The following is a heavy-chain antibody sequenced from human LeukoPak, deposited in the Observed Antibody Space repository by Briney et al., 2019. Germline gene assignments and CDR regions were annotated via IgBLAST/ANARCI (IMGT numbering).Heavy chain of an antibody. CDR2: VSDDGSNK. J-gene: IGHJ4*02. D-gene: IGHD6-13*01. CDR1: GFTFRSYG. Sequence: GGSLRLSCAGSGFTFRSYGMHWVRQAPGKGLDWLAVVSDDGSNKYYADFVKGRFSIARDNPKNTLYLQMNSLRDEDTAVYYCAMDGSSPGTSFDYWGQGTLVSVSS. CDR3: AMDGSSPGTSFDY. V-gene: IGHV3-30*03.